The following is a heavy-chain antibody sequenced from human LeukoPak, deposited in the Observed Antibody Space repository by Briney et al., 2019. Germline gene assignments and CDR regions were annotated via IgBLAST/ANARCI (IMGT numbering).Heavy chain of an antibody. Sequence: GGSLRLSCAASGFTFSSYSMNWVRQAPGKGLEWVSYISRSGSTIYYADSVKGRLTTSRDNAKNSLYLQMNSLRAEDTAVYYCAELGITMIGGVWGKGTTVTISS. CDR1: GFTFSSYS. CDR2: ISRSGSTI. V-gene: IGHV3-48*04. CDR3: AELGITMIGGV. J-gene: IGHJ6*04. D-gene: IGHD3-10*02.